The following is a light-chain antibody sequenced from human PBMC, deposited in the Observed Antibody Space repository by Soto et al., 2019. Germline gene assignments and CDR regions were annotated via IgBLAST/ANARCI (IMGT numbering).Light chain of an antibody. CDR2: DAS. V-gene: IGKV1-5*03. CDR3: QQYNSYPLT. CDR1: QRISSW. Sequence: DIQMTQSPSTLSASVGDRVIITCRASQRISSWLAWFQQKPGKAPNLLIYDASSLQTGVPSRFSGSGSGTEFTLTISSLQPDHFATYYCQQYNSYPLTFGGGTKVEIK. J-gene: IGKJ4*01.